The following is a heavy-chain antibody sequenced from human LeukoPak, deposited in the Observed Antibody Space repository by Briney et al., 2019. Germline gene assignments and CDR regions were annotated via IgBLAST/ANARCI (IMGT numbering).Heavy chain of an antibody. CDR2: IWYGGSNK. J-gene: IGHJ4*02. D-gene: IGHD1-26*01. Sequence: GGSLRLSYAASGFTFSSYGMHWVRQAPGKGLEWVAVIWYGGSNKYYADSVKGRFTISRDNSKNTLYLQMNSLRAEDTAVYYCAKDFGGSYSYFDYWGQGTLVTVSS. V-gene: IGHV3-30*02. CDR3: AKDFGGSYSYFDY. CDR1: GFTFSSYG.